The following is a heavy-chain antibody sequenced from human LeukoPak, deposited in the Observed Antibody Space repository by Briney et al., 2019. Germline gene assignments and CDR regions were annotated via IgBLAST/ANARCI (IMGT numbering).Heavy chain of an antibody. V-gene: IGHV4-30-2*01. CDR2: IYHSGST. J-gene: IGHJ5*02. D-gene: IGHD3-9*01. CDR3: ARTYYDILTGYYFDP. Sequence: SETLSLTCAVSGGSISSGGYSWSWIRQPPGKGLEWIGYIYHSGSTYYNPSLKSRVTISLDRSRNQFSLKLSSVTAADTAVYYCARTYYDILTGYYFDPWGQGTLVTVSS. CDR1: GGSISSGGYS.